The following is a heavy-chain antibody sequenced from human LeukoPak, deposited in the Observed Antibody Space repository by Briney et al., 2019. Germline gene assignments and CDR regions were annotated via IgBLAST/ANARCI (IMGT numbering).Heavy chain of an antibody. CDR3: ARGVEPLAANTLAY. J-gene: IGHJ4*02. D-gene: IGHD1-14*01. CDR1: GFTFSSYA. V-gene: IGHV3-23*03. Sequence: PGGSLRLSCAGSGFTFSSYAMNWVRQAPGKGLEWVSVLYSDGNTKYADSVQGRFTISRDNSKNTLYLEMNSLSPDDTAVYYCARGVEPLAANTLAYWGQGTLVTVSS. CDR2: LYSDGNT.